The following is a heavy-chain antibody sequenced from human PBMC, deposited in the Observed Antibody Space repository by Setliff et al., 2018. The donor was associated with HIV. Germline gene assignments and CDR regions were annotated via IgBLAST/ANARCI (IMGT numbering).Heavy chain of an antibody. D-gene: IGHD6-19*01. J-gene: IGHJ4*02. CDR1: GGSISSYY. V-gene: IGHV4-39*02. Sequence: PSETLSLTCTVSGGSISSYYWGWIRQPPGKGLEWIGSIYYSGSTYYNPSLKSRVTISVDTSKNQVSLSLASVTAADTAVYYCARDGGGSGWSLGEFDFWGQGTLVTVSS. CDR3: ARDGGGSGWSLGEFDF. CDR2: IYYSGST.